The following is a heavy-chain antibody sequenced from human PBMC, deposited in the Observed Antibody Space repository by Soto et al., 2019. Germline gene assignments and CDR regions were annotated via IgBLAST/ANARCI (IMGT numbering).Heavy chain of an antibody. D-gene: IGHD6-6*01. J-gene: IGHJ4*02. Sequence: QVQLQESGPGLVKPSETLSLTCRVSGGSMSGYYWSWVRLAPGKGLEWIGYVYYTGSTNYNPSLQSRVRISVDTSNKHFSLSLSLVTAADTAVYFCARSIAVPRGHIEHWGQGIRVTISS. CDR3: ARSIAVPRGHIEH. CDR2: VYYTGST. CDR1: GGSMSGYY. V-gene: IGHV4-59*01.